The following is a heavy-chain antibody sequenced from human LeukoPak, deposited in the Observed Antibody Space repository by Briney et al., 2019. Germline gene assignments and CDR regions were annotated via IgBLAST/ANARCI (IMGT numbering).Heavy chain of an antibody. CDR1: RGTFSSYA. CDR2: IIPTFGTA. CDR3: ARDLAMVRGARYRPYNWFDP. J-gene: IGHJ5*02. D-gene: IGHD3-10*01. V-gene: IGHV1-69*13. Sequence: SVKVSCKASRGTFSSYALIWVRQAPGQGLEWMGGIIPTFGTAAYAQKFQGRVTISADESTSTAYMELSSLTSEDTAVYYCARDLAMVRGARYRPYNWFDPWGQGTLVTVSS.